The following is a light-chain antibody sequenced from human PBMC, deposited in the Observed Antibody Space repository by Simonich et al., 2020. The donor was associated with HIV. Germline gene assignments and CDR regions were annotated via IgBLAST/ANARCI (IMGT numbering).Light chain of an antibody. CDR1: QSISDW. V-gene: IGKV1-33*01. J-gene: IGKJ1*01. Sequence: DIQMTQSPSTLSASVGDTVTITCRASQSISDWLAWYQQKPGKVPKLLNYGAFNLETGVPSRFSGNGSGTHFTFTINSLQPEDVATYYCQQYDNLPWTFGQGTKVEIK. CDR2: GAF. CDR3: QQYDNLPWT.